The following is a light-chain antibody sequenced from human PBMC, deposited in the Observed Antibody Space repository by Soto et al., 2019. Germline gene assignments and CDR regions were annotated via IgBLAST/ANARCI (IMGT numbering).Light chain of an antibody. V-gene: IGKV1D-16*01. CDR1: RDISRW. Sequence: DIQVTQSPSSVSASVGDRVTITCRATRDISRWLAWYQQKPGKAPKLVIYAASNLQSGVPSRFSGSESGTEFTLTISSLQPDDFATYYCQQYNSYSLTFGGGTKVEIK. J-gene: IGKJ4*01. CDR2: AAS. CDR3: QQYNSYSLT.